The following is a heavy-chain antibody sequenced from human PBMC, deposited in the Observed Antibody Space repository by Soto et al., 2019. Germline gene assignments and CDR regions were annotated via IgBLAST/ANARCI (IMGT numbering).Heavy chain of an antibody. CDR3: ASPGVGATRFDY. J-gene: IGHJ4*02. V-gene: IGHV4-38-2*01. Sequence: SETLSLTCAVSGYSISSGYYWGWIRQPPGKGLEWIGSIYHSGSTYYNPSLKSRVTISVDTSKNQFSLKLSSVTAADTAVYYCASPGVGATRFDYWGQGTLVTVSS. D-gene: IGHD1-26*01. CDR1: GYSISSGYY. CDR2: IYHSGST.